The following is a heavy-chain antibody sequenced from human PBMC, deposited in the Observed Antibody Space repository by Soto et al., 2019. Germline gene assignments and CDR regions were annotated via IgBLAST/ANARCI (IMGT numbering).Heavy chain of an antibody. Sequence: QVQLVESGGGVVQPGRSLRLSCAASGFTFSSYGMHWVRQAPGKGLEWVAVISYDGSNKYYADSVKGRFTISRDNSKNTLYLQMNSLRAEDTAVYYCAKDMVRGTNYGMDVWGQGTTLTVSS. CDR1: GFTFSSYG. CDR2: ISYDGSNK. D-gene: IGHD3-10*01. V-gene: IGHV3-30*18. CDR3: AKDMVRGTNYGMDV. J-gene: IGHJ6*02.